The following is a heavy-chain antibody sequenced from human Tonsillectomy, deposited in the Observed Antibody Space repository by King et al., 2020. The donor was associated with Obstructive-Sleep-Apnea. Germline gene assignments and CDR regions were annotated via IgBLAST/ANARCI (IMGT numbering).Heavy chain of an antibody. CDR1: GFTLRSHS. D-gene: IGHD2-21*02. CDR2: ITYDGITK. V-gene: IGHV3-30*04. Sequence: VQLVESGGDVVQPGGSLRLSCAASGFTLRSHSMHWVRQAPGKGLEWVADITYDGITKFYAESVRGRFTISRDDSKNTLYVEMNNLREEDTAIYYCARGGGRGGDCYEAWGQGTQVIVSS. J-gene: IGHJ4*02. CDR3: ARGGGRGGDCYEA.